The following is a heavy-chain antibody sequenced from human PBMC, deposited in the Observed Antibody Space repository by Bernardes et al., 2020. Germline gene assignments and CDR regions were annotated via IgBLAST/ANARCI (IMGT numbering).Heavy chain of an antibody. D-gene: IGHD3-10*01. J-gene: IGHJ6*03. CDR1: GFTFSSYS. Sequence: GGSLRLSCAASGFTFSSYSMNWVRQAPGKGLEWVSSISSSSSYIYYADSVKGRFTISRDNAKNSLYLQMNSLRAEDTAVYYCARGDYGSGIMRYYYYYMDVWCKGTTVTVSS. CDR3: ARGDYGSGIMRYYYYYMDV. CDR2: ISSSSSYI. V-gene: IGHV3-21*01.